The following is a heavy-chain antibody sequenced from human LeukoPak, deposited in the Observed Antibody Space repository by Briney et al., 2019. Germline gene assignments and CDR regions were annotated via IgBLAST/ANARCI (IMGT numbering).Heavy chain of an antibody. V-gene: IGHV3-23*01. CDR1: GFTFSSYA. Sequence: GGSLRLSCAASGFTFSSYAMSWVRQAPGKGLEWVSAISGSGGSTYYADSVKGRFTISRDNSKNTLYLQMNSLRAEDTAVYYCAKDLGTQRRGYYYDSSGYLLPDYWGQGTLVTVSS. CDR3: AKDLGTQRRGYYYDSSGYLLPDY. CDR2: ISGSGGST. D-gene: IGHD3-22*01. J-gene: IGHJ4*02.